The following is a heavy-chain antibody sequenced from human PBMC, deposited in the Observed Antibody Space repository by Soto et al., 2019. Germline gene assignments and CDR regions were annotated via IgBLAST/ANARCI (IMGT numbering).Heavy chain of an antibody. CDR2: IYSEGTP. CDR3: ARSTYYDILTGSYYYYSLDV. Sequence: VWSLRLSCAASGFTVGSNYMSWVRQAPGKGLEWVSVIYSEGTPYYADSVKGRFTISRENSNNTLYLHMNNLRAEDTAVYYCARSTYYDILTGSYYYYSLDVWGQGTMVTVSS. J-gene: IGHJ6*02. V-gene: IGHV3-53*01. CDR1: GFTVGSNY. D-gene: IGHD3-9*01.